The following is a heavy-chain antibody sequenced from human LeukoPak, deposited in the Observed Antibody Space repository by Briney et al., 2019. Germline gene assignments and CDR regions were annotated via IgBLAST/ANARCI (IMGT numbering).Heavy chain of an antibody. CDR1: GYTFTSYG. D-gene: IGHD5-12*01. V-gene: IGHV1-2*02. Sequence: ASVKVSCKASGYTFTSYGITWVRQAPGQGLEWMGWINPNGGGTNYAQKFQGRVTMTRDTSISTAYMELSRLRSDDTAVYYCARDGGPHSGYDYYWGQGTLVTVSS. CDR2: INPNGGGT. CDR3: ARDGGPHSGYDYY. J-gene: IGHJ4*02.